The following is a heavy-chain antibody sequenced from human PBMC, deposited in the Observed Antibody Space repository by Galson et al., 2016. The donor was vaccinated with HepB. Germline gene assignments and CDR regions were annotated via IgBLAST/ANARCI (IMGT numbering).Heavy chain of an antibody. Sequence: LRLSCAGSGFTFSTYAMSWVRQAPGKGLEWVSGISHDSGSEFYGDSVKGRFTIYRDNSKNTVYLELNSLTAEDTAIYYCVNRAEYSGRDNGFQYWGRGTLVTVSS. V-gene: IGHV3-23*01. CDR1: GFTFSTYA. CDR2: ISHDSGSE. D-gene: IGHD5-12*01. J-gene: IGHJ4*02. CDR3: VNRAEYSGRDNGFQY.